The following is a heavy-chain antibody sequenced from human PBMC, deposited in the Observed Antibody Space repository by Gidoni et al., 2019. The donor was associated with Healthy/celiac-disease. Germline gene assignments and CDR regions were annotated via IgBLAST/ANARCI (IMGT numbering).Heavy chain of an antibody. CDR3: SRKSAVAGVDY. CDR1: GFTFSNAW. J-gene: IGHJ4*02. V-gene: IGHV3-15*01. D-gene: IGHD6-19*01. CDR2: IKSKTDGGTT. Sequence: EVQLVESGGGLVKPGGSLRLSCAASGFTFSNAWMSWVRQAPGKGLEWVGRIKSKTDGGTTDYAAPVKGRFTISRDDSKNTLYLQMNSLKTEDTAVYYCSRKSAVAGVDYWGQGTLVTVSS.